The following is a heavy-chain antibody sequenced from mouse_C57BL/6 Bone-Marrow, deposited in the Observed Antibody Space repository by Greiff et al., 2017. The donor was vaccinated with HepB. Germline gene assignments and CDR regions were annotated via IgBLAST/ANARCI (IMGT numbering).Heavy chain of an antibody. D-gene: IGHD4-1*01. V-gene: IGHV1-26*01. Sequence: EVQLQQSVPELVKPGASVKISCKASGYTFTDYYMNWVKQSHGKSLEWIGDINPNNGGTSYNQKFKGKATLTVDKSSSTAYMELRSLTSEDSAVYYCASELGRDYWGQGTTLTVSS. CDR3: ASELGRDY. J-gene: IGHJ2*01. CDR2: INPNNGGT. CDR1: GYTFTDYY.